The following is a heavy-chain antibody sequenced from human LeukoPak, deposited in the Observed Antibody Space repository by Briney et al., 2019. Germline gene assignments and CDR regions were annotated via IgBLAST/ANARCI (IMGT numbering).Heavy chain of an antibody. V-gene: IGHV3-30*02. Sequence: QSGGSLRLSCAASGFTFSSYGMHWVRQAPGKGLEWVAFIRCDGSNKYYADSVKGRFTISRDNSKNTLYLQMNSLRAEDTAVYYCARDSSGSQYPYHLDYWGQGTLVTVSS. CDR3: ARDSSGSQYPYHLDY. J-gene: IGHJ4*02. CDR2: IRCDGSNK. CDR1: GFTFSSYG. D-gene: IGHD1-26*01.